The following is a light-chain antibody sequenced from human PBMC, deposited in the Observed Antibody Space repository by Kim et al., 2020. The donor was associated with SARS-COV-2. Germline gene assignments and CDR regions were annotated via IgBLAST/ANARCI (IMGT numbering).Light chain of an antibody. CDR2: GAS. CDR1: QTISDNY. V-gene: IGKV3-20*01. J-gene: IGKJ1*01. CDR3: QQYGSSPET. Sequence: EIVLTQSPVTLSLSPGERATLSCRASQTISDNYLAWYQHRPGQAPRLLISGASSRATGIPDRFSGSGSGTEFTLTITRLEPEDSAVYYCQQYGSSPETFGQGTKVDIK.